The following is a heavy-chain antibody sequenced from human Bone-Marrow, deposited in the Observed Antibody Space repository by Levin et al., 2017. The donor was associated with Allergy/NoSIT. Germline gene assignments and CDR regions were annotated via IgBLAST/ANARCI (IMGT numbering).Heavy chain of an antibody. CDR3: ARPDCSGTSCYYFFDS. J-gene: IGHJ4*02. CDR2: ISRSSSTI. V-gene: IGHV3-48*02. CDR1: GFTFSRYR. Sequence: GESLKISCAASGFTFSRYRMNWVRQAPGRGLEWVSYISRSSSTISYADSVKGRFTISRDNAKNSLYLQMNSLRDEDTAVYYCARPDCSGTSCYYFFDSWGQGTLVTVSS. D-gene: IGHD2-2*01.